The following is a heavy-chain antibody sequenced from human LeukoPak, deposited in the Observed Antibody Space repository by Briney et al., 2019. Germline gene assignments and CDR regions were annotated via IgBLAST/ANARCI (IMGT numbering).Heavy chain of an antibody. V-gene: IGHV3-74*01. CDR2: INVEGTTT. Sequence: PGGSLRLSCAGSGFTFTRFWMLWVRQAPGKGLVWVSRINVEGTTTTYADSVEGRFTISRDENTLYLQMNHLRVDDTAVYYCTRGGEEPFDYWGQGTLVTVSS. CDR1: GFTFTRFW. J-gene: IGHJ4*02. D-gene: IGHD3-10*01. CDR3: TRGGEEPFDY.